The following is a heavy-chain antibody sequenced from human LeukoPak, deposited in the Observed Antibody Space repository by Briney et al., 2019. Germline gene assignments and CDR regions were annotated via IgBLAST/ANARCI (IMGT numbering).Heavy chain of an antibody. V-gene: IGHV3-23*01. D-gene: IGHD3-10*01. Sequence: GGSLRLSCAASGFTFSSYAMSWVRQAPGKGLEWVSSIDGSATDTYYADSVKGRFTISRDNSRNTQYLQMNSLRAEDTAVYYCAKDFYGSGSYYTVAFDIWGQGTVVTVSS. CDR2: IDGSATDT. CDR1: GFTFSSYA. CDR3: AKDFYGSGSYYTVAFDI. J-gene: IGHJ3*02.